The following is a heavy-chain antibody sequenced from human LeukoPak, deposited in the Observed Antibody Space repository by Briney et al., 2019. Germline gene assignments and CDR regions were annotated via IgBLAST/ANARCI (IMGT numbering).Heavy chain of an antibody. Sequence: PGGSLRLSCATSGFTFRNYEMNWVRQAPGKGLEWVSYISSSGATIYYADSVKGRFTISRDKAKNSVHLQMNSLRAEDTAVYYCATRIAADLWAFDIWGQGTTVTVSS. CDR1: GFTFRNYE. V-gene: IGHV3-48*03. D-gene: IGHD6-25*01. CDR3: ATRIAADLWAFDI. CDR2: ISSSGATI. J-gene: IGHJ3*02.